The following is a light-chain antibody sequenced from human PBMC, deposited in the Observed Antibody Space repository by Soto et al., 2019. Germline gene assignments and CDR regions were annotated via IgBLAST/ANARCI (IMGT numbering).Light chain of an antibody. CDR2: EVS. V-gene: IGLV2-14*01. CDR1: SSDVGGYYY. CDR3: SSYTSSGTYV. Sequence: QSVLTQPASVSGSPGQSITLTCTGTSSDVGGYYYASWYQQHPGKAPKLLIYEVSNRPSGVSNRFSGSYTGNTASLTISGLQAEDEADYYCSSYTSSGTYVFGTGTKVTVL. J-gene: IGLJ1*01.